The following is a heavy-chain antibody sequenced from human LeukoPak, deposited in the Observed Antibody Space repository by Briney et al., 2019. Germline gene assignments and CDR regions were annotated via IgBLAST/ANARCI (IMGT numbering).Heavy chain of an antibody. D-gene: IGHD6-19*01. CDR2: ISSSSSYI. CDR1: GYTLSSYS. J-gene: IGHJ6*02. Sequence: GGALRLSCAASGYTLSSYSANCGRHAPGKGLGWGSSISSSSSYIYYADSVKGRFTISRDNAKNSLYLQMNSLRAEDTAVYYCARGGAVAGTYYYYYGMDVWGQGTTVTVSS. V-gene: IGHV3-21*01. CDR3: ARGGAVAGTYYYYYGMDV.